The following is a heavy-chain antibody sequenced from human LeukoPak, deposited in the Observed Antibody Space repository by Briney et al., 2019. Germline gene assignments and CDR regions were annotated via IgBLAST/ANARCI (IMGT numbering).Heavy chain of an antibody. CDR2: INHSGST. CDR1: GGSFSVYY. D-gene: IGHD2-15*01. CDR3: ARGSLHCSGGSCLRHNWFDP. V-gene: IGHV4-34*01. J-gene: IGHJ5*02. Sequence: PSETLSLTCAVYGGSFSVYYWSWIRQPPGKGLEWIGEINHSGSTNYNPSLKSRVTISVDTSKNQFSLKLSSVTAADTAVYYCARGSLHCSGGSCLRHNWFDPWGQGTLVTVSS.